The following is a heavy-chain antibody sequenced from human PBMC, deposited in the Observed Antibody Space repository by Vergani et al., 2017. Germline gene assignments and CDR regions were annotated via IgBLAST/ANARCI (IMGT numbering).Heavy chain of an antibody. CDR1: GGTFSSYA. V-gene: IGHV1-69*12. Sequence: QVQLVQSGAEVKKPGSSVKVSCKASGGTFSSYAISWVRQAPGQGLEWMGGIIPIFGTANYAQKFQGRVTITADESTSTAYMELRSLRSDDTALYYCARRVVAGRNSLRHLDYWGQGTLVTVSS. CDR3: ARRVVAGRNSLRHLDY. CDR2: IIPIFGTA. J-gene: IGHJ4*02. D-gene: IGHD2-15*01.